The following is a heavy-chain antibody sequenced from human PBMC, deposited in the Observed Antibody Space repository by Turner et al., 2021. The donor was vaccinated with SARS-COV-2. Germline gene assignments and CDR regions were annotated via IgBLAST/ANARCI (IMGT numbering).Heavy chain of an antibody. CDR3: ARSGYSRNWDLGEAFDI. CDR2: LSVSTDYI. CDR1: GFTFSIYS. Sequence: EVHLVESVVGLVKPGGTLRLSCSASGFTFSIYSMNWVRQTPRKGLEGVSSLSVSTDYIYYADTVKGRFTITRDNAKNSLNLQMNSLRVDDSAVYFGARSGYSRNWDLGEAFDIWGQGTRVFVSS. J-gene: IGHJ3*02. D-gene: IGHD6-13*01. V-gene: IGHV3-21*06.